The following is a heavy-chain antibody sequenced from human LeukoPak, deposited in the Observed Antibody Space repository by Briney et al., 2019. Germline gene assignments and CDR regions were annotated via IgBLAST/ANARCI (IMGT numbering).Heavy chain of an antibody. CDR3: ARVPNSIAAAAVNWFDP. Sequence: ASVKVSCKASGYTFTSYAMNWVRQAPGQGLEWMGWINTNTGNPTYAQGFTGRFVFSLDTSVSTAYLQISSLKAEDTAVYYCARVPNSIAAAAVNWFDPWGQGTLVTVSS. CDR1: GYTFTSYA. J-gene: IGHJ5*02. CDR2: INTNTGNP. D-gene: IGHD6-13*01. V-gene: IGHV7-4-1*02.